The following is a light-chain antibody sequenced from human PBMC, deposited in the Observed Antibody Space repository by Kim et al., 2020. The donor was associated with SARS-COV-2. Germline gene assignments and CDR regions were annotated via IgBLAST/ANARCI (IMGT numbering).Light chain of an antibody. CDR3: NSRDSSGNHPVV. CDR1: SLRSYY. J-gene: IGLJ2*01. CDR2: GKN. V-gene: IGLV3-19*01. Sequence: SELTQDPAVSVALGQTVRITCQGDSLRSYYASWYQQKPGQAPVLVIYGKNNRPSGIPDRFSGSSSGNTASLTITGAQAEDEADYYCNSRDSSGNHPVVFG.